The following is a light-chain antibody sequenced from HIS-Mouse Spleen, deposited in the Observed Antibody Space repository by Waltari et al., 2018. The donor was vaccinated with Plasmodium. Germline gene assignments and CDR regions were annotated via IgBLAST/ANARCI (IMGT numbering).Light chain of an antibody. Sequence: SYVLTQPPSVSVAPGQTARITCGGNNIGSKSVHWYQQKPGQAPVLVVYDDSGRPSGIPERFSGSNAGNTATLNISRVEAGDEADYYCQVWDSSSDHPVFGGGTKLTVL. J-gene: IGLJ2*01. V-gene: IGLV3-21*02. CDR2: DDS. CDR3: QVWDSSSDHPV. CDR1: NIGSKS.